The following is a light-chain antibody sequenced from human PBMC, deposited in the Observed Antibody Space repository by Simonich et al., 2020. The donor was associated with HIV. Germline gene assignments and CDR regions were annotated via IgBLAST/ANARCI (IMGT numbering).Light chain of an antibody. Sequence: SYVLTQPPSVSVAPGRPARFPSGGNNMGGKFVHGYRRKPGQAPVLVFYEDKRRPSGIPERFSGSNSGNTATLTISRVEAGDEADYYCLVWDSSSHHVVFGGGTKLTVL. V-gene: IGLV3-21*03. CDR1: NMGGKF. CDR3: LVWDSSSHHVV. J-gene: IGLJ3*02. CDR2: EDK.